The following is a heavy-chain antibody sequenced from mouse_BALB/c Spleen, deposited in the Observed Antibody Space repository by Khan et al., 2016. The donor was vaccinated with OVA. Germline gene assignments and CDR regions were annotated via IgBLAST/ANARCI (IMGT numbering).Heavy chain of an antibody. J-gene: IGHJ3*01. V-gene: IGHV5-6-5*01. CDR1: GFTFSNYA. CDR3: ARDYWFAY. CDR2: ISSGDST. Sequence: EVHLVESGGGLVKPGGSLKLSCAASGFTFSNYAMSWVRQSPEKRLEWVASISSGDSTYYTDSVKGRFTISRDNARNILYLQMSSLRSEDTAMYYCARDYWFAYWGQGTLVTVSA.